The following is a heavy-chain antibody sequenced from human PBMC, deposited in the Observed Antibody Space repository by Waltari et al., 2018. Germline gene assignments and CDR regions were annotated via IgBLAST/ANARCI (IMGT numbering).Heavy chain of an antibody. CDR3: ARGPHYYDSSGLDY. D-gene: IGHD3-22*01. CDR1: GGSFSGYY. CDR2: INHSGST. V-gene: IGHV4-34*01. J-gene: IGHJ4*02. Sequence: QVQLQQWGAGLLKPSETLSLTCAVYGGSFSGYYWSWIRQPPGTGLEWIGEINHSGSTNYNPSLKSRVTISVDTSKNQFSLKLSSVTAADTAVYYCARGPHYYDSSGLDYWGQGTLVTVSS.